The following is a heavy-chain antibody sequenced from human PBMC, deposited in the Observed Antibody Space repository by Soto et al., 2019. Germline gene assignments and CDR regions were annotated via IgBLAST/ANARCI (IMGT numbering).Heavy chain of an antibody. CDR3: ARGLPYCTTASCYNF. V-gene: IGHV1-8*02. Sequence: ASVKVSCKASGYTFTSYDINWVRQATGQGLEWMGWVNPNSGSTGYAQKFQGRVTMARDTSISTAYMELSSLKSEDTAVYYCARGLPYCTTASCYNFWGKGTLVTVSS. CDR1: GYTFTSYD. D-gene: IGHD2-2*02. J-gene: IGHJ4*02. CDR2: VNPNSGST.